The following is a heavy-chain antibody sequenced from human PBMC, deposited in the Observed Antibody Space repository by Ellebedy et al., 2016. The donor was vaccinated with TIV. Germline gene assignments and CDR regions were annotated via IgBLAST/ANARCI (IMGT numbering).Heavy chain of an antibody. J-gene: IGHJ5*02. CDR3: ARERGMGWFDP. CDR2: ISAYNGNT. CDR1: GYTFTGYY. D-gene: IGHD5-24*01. Sequence: ASVKVSCXASGYTFTGYYMHWVRQAPGQGLEWMGWISAYNGNTNYAQKLQGRVTMTTDTSTSTAYMELRSLRSDDTAVYYCARERGMGWFDPWGQGTLVTVSS. V-gene: IGHV1-18*04.